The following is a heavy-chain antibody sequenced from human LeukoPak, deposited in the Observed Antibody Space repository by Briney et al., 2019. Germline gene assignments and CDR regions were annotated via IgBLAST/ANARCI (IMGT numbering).Heavy chain of an antibody. CDR3: ARARNNYDSSGFSDLDY. CDR2: ISYDGNNT. D-gene: IGHD3-22*01. V-gene: IGHV3-30*07. CDR1: GFTFSNYA. Sequence: PRGSLRLSCAASGFTFSNYALHWVRHAPGKGLECVSVISYDGNNTYYADSVTGRFTISRDNSQSTMYRQMNSLRAEDTAVYYCARARNNYDSSGFSDLDYWGQGTLVTVSS. J-gene: IGHJ4*02.